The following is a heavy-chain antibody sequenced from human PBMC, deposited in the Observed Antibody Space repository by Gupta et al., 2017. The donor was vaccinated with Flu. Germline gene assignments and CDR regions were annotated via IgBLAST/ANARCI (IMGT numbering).Heavy chain of an antibody. CDR3: ARQKGPRGMDV. J-gene: IGHJ6*02. CDR2: INHSGST. Sequence: QVQLQQWGAGLLKPSETLSLTCAVYGGSFSGYYWSWIRQPPGKGLEWIGEINHSGSTNYNPSLKRRVTISVDTSKNQFSLKLSSVTAADTAVYYCARQKGPRGMDVWGQGTTVTVSS. CDR1: GGSFSGYY. V-gene: IGHV4-34*01.